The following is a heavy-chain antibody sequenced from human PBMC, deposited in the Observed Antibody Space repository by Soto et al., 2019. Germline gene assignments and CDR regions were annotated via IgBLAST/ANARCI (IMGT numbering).Heavy chain of an antibody. CDR1: GGTFSSYA. D-gene: IGHD3-3*01. CDR2: VIPIFGTA. Sequence: QVQLVQSGAEVKKPGSSVKVSCKASGGTFSSYAISWVRQAPGQGLEWMGGVIPIFGTANYAQKFQGRVTITADESTSTAYIELSSLRSEDTAVYYCATTTHTVWSDIYGMDVWGQGTTFTVSS. CDR3: ATTTHTVWSDIYGMDV. V-gene: IGHV1-69*12. J-gene: IGHJ6*02.